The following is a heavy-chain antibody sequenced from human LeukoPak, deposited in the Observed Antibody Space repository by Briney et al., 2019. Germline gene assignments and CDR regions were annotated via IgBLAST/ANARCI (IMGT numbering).Heavy chain of an antibody. J-gene: IGHJ4*02. V-gene: IGHV1-69*06. CDR2: IIPIFGTA. CDR1: GYTFTSYA. Sequence: SVKVSCKASGYTFTSYAISWVRQAPGQGLEWMGGIIPIFGTANYAQKFQGRVTITADKSTSTAYMELSSLRSEDTAVYYCARAENIVVVPAALDYWGQGTLVTVSS. D-gene: IGHD2-2*01. CDR3: ARAENIVVVPAALDY.